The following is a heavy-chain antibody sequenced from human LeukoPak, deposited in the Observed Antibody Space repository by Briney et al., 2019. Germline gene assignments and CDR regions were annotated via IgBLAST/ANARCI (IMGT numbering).Heavy chain of an antibody. Sequence: SETLSLTCTVSGGSISGYYWSWIRQPPGKRLEWIGYIYNSGSTNYNPSLRSRVTISIDTSKNQFSLKLSSVTAADTAVYYCARRSLGVWLDRYYFDYWGQGTLVTVSS. CDR1: GGSISGYY. CDR3: ARRSLGVWLDRYYFDY. D-gene: IGHD6-19*01. CDR2: IYNSGST. J-gene: IGHJ4*02. V-gene: IGHV4-59*08.